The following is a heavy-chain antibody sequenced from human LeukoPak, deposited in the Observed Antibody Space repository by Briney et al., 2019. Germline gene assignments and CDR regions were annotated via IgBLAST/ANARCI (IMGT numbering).Heavy chain of an antibody. Sequence: GGSLRLSCAASGFTFDDYAMHWVRQAPGKGLEWVSGISWNSGSIGYADSVKGRFTISRDNTKNSLYLQMNSLRAEDTALYYCAKGSSSSTPSQYGMDVWGQGTTVTVSS. D-gene: IGHD6-13*01. CDR1: GFTFDDYA. CDR2: ISWNSGSI. J-gene: IGHJ6*02. CDR3: AKGSSSSTPSQYGMDV. V-gene: IGHV3-9*01.